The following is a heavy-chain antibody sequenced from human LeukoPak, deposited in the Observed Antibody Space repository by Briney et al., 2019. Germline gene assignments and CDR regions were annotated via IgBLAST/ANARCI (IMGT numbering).Heavy chain of an antibody. V-gene: IGHV3-21*01. CDR3: ASHRDRLDYYYYMDV. D-gene: IGHD3-16*01. Sequence: GGSLRLSCAASGFTFSSYSMNWVRQAPGKGLEWVSSISSSSSYIYYADSVKGRFAISRDNAKNSLYLQMNSLRAEDTAVYYCASHRDRLDYYYYMDVWGKGTTVTVSS. CDR1: GFTFSSYS. CDR2: ISSSSSYI. J-gene: IGHJ6*03.